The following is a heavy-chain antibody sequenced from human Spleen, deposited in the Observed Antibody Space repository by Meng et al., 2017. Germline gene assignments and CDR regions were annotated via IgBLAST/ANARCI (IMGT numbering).Heavy chain of an antibody. V-gene: IGHV1-2*02. CDR3: ARGQSLWFGELFHYYYYYGMDV. CDR2: INPNSGGT. CDR1: GYTFTGYY. D-gene: IGHD3-10*01. J-gene: IGHJ6*02. Sequence: ASVKVSCKASGYTFTGYYMHWVRQAPGQGLEWMGWINPNSGGTNYAQKFQGRVTITRDTSISTAYMELSRLRSDDTAVYYCARGQSLWFGELFHYYYYYGMDVWGQGTTVTVSS.